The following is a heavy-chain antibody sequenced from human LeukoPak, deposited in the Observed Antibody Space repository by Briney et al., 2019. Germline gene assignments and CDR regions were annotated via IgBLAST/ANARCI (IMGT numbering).Heavy chain of an antibody. D-gene: IGHD3-10*02. CDR3: PRELRAVFGSYYYYYMDV. CDR2: INPNSGGT. J-gene: IGHJ6*03. V-gene: IGHV1-2*02. Sequence: ASVKVSCKASGYTFTGYYMHWVRQAPGQGLEWMGWINPNSGGTNYAQKFQGRVTMTRDTSISTAYMELSRLRSDDTAVYYCPRELRAVFGSYYYYYMDVWGKGTTVTVPS. CDR1: GYTFTGYY.